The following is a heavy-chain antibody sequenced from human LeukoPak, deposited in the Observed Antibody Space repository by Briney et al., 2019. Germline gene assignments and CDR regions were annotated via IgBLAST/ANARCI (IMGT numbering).Heavy chain of an antibody. V-gene: IGHV1-8*01. CDR3: ARGLRRSSGPAAICCYYYGMDV. CDR2: MNPNSGNT. J-gene: IGHJ6*02. Sequence: ASVKVSCKASGYTFTSYDINWVRQAAGQGLEWMGWMNPNSGNTGYAQKFQGRVTITRNTSISTAYMELSSLRSEDTAVYYCARGLRRSSGPAAICCYYYGMDVWGQGTTVTVSS. D-gene: IGHD2-2*01. CDR1: GYTFTSYD.